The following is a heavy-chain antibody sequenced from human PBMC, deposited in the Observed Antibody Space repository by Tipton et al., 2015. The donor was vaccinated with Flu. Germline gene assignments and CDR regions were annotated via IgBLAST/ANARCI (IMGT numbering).Heavy chain of an antibody. Sequence: SLRLSCAASGFTFSSYEMNWVRQAPGKGLEWVSYVSSSGSTIYYADSVKGRFTISSDNAKDTLYLQMKSLRAGDTAVYYCEKDSVAGSIWDWHYYYGIDVWGQGTTVTVSS. CDR2: VSSSGSTI. V-gene: IGHV3-48*03. CDR1: GFTFSSYE. J-gene: IGHJ6*02. CDR3: EKDSVAGSIWDWHYYYGIDV. D-gene: IGHD2-2*01.